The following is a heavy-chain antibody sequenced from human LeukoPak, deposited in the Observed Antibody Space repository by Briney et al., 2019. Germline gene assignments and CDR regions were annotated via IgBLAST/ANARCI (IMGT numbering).Heavy chain of an antibody. J-gene: IGHJ4*02. D-gene: IGHD2-21*02. CDR3: ARDPGTHIVVVTAIYFDY. V-gene: IGHV3-30*02. CDR2: IRYDGSNK. CDR1: GFTFSSYG. Sequence: GGSLRLSCAASGFTFSSYGMHWVRQAPGKGLEWVAFIRYDGSNKYYADSVKGRFTISRDNSKNTLYLQMNSLRAEDTAVYYCARDPGTHIVVVTAIYFDYWGQGTLVTVSS.